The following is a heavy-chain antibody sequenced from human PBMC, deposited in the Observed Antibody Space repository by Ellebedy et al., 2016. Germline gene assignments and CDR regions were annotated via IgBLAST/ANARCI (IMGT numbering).Heavy chain of an antibody. Sequence: GESLKISXAASGFTVGKNYMIWVRQAPGKGLEWVSLIYSGGSTYYADSVKGRFTISRDNSKNTLYLQMNSLRAEDTAVYYCARNPGDCYSCGYWGQGTLVTVSS. D-gene: IGHD2-21*02. V-gene: IGHV3-53*01. J-gene: IGHJ4*02. CDR3: ARNPGDCYSCGY. CDR1: GFTVGKNY. CDR2: IYSGGST.